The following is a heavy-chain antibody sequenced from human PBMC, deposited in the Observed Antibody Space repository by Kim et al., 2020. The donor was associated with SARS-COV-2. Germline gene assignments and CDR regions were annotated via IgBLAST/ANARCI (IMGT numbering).Heavy chain of an antibody. CDR1: GGSISSSSYY. D-gene: IGHD4-17*01. V-gene: IGHV4-39*01. Sequence: SETLSLTCTVSGGSISSSSYYWGWIRQPPGKGLEWIGSIYYSGSTYYNPSLKSRVTISVDTSKNQFSLKLSSVTAADTAVYYCARGLTDYPFDYWGQGTL. CDR2: IYYSGST. CDR3: ARGLTDYPFDY. J-gene: IGHJ4*02.